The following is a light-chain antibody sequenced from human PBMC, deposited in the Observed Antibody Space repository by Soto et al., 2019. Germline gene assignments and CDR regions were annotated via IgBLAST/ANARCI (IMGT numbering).Light chain of an antibody. CDR3: QQHFNGPIT. CDR1: QRISSF. V-gene: IGKV3-11*01. Sequence: EIVLTQSPATLSLSPGERATLSCRASQRISSFLAWYQQKPGQAPRLLIYGASNRATGIPARFSGSGSGTDFALTISSLEPEDFAVYYCQQHFNGPITFGQGTRLEIK. J-gene: IGKJ5*01. CDR2: GAS.